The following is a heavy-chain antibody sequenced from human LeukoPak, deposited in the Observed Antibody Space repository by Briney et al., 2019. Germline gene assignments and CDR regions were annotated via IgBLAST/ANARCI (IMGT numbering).Heavy chain of an antibody. CDR2: IYYKGIT. CDR1: GGSISGYH. Sequence: ETSETLSLTCVVSGGSISGYHWSWIRQVPGKGLEWIGYIYYKGITNYNPSLKSRVTISLDTSKSQFSLKLSSVIAADTAVYHCARLVAVTGTVDWFDPWGQGTVVTVSS. CDR3: ARLVAVTGTVDWFDP. V-gene: IGHV4-59*08. J-gene: IGHJ5*02. D-gene: IGHD2-21*02.